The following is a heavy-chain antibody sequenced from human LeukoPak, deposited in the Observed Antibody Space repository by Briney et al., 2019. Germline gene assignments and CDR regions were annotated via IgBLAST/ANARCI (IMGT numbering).Heavy chain of an antibody. Sequence: PGGSLRLSCAASGFDLIAYTMNWVRQAPGKGLEWVASISSTSTYMYYGDSLKGRFTISRDNAKNTLYLQLDSLRAEDTATYYCARRETTFLSWGQGTLVIVSS. CDR3: ARRETTFLS. J-gene: IGHJ4*02. V-gene: IGHV3-21*01. CDR2: ISSTSTYM. D-gene: IGHD3-16*01. CDR1: GFDLIAYT.